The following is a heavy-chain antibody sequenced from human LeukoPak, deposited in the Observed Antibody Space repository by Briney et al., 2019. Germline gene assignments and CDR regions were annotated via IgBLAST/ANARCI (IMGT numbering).Heavy chain of an antibody. Sequence: ASVKVSCKASGYTFTSYGISWLPQAPGQGLEWMGWISAYNGNTNYAQKLQGRVTMTTDTSTSTAYMELRSLRSDDTAVYYCARDPLTYDFWSGHHNWFDPWDQGTLVTVFS. D-gene: IGHD3-3*01. CDR3: ARDPLTYDFWSGHHNWFDP. J-gene: IGHJ5*02. CDR1: GYTFTSYG. V-gene: IGHV1-18*01. CDR2: ISAYNGNT.